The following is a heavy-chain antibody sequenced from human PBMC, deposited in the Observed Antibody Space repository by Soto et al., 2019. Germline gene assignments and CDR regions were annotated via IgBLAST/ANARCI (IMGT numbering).Heavy chain of an antibody. CDR2: ISGSGGST. J-gene: IGHJ4*02. Sequence: PGGSLRLSCAASGFTFSNYAMNWVRQAPGKGLEWVSAISGSGGSTYYADSVKGRFTISRDNSKNTLYLQMNSLRAEDTAVYYCAKENGYSSSWFEFDYWGQGTLVTVSS. D-gene: IGHD6-13*01. CDR1: GFTFSNYA. CDR3: AKENGYSSSWFEFDY. V-gene: IGHV3-23*01.